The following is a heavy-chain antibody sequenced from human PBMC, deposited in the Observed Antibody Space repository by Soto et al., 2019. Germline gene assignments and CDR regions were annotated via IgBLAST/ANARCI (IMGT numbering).Heavy chain of an antibody. V-gene: IGHV4-30-4*01. D-gene: IGHD4-4*01. Sequence: SETLSLTCTVSGGSISSGDYYWSWIRQPPGKGLEWIGYIYYSGSTYYNPSLKSRITVNPDTSQNQFALQLNSVTPEDTAIYYCARDPPGFHSAFDFWGQGTLVTVSS. J-gene: IGHJ4*02. CDR1: GGSISSGDYY. CDR2: IYYSGST. CDR3: ARDPPGFHSAFDF.